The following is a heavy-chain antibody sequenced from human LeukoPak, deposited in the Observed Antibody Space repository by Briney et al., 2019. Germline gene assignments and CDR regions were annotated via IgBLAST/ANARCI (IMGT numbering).Heavy chain of an antibody. D-gene: IGHD7-27*01. CDR1: GFTFSSYS. CDR3: ARKAANWVGPEGGYFDY. CDR2: ISSSSSYI. V-gene: IGHV3-21*01. Sequence: GGSLRLSCAASGFTFSSYSMNWVRQAPGKGLEWVSSISSSSSYIYYADSVKGRFTISRDNAKNSLYLQMNSLRAEDTAVYYCARKAANWVGPEGGYFDYWGRGTLVTVSS. J-gene: IGHJ4*02.